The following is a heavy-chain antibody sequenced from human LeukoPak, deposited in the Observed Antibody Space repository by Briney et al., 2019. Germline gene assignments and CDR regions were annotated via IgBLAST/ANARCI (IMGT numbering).Heavy chain of an antibody. CDR1: GYTFTGYY. CDR2: INPNSGGT. V-gene: IGHV1-2*02. J-gene: IGHJ4*02. CDR3: ARVSTRKLERRPDFDY. Sequence: ASVKVSCKVSGYTFTGYYMHWVRQAPGQGLEWMGWINPNSGGTSYAQKFQGRVTMTRDTSISTAYMELSRLRSDDTAVYYCARVSTRKLERRPDFDYWGQGTLVTVSS. D-gene: IGHD1-1*01.